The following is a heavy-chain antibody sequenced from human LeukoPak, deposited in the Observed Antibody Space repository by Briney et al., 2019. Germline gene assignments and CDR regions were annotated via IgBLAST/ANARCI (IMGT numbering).Heavy chain of an antibody. D-gene: IGHD7-27*01. CDR2: IYHSGST. CDR1: GYSISSGYY. V-gene: IGHV4-38-2*02. Sequence: PSETLSLTCTVSGYSISSGYYWGWIRQPPGKGLEWIGSIYHSGSTNYNPSLKSRVTISVDTSKNQFSLKLSSVTAADTAVYYCASLSWDYYYYMDVWGKGTTVTISS. CDR3: ASLSWDYYYYMDV. J-gene: IGHJ6*03.